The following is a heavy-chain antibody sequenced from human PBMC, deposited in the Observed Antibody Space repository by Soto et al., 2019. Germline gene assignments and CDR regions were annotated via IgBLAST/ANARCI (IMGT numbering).Heavy chain of an antibody. CDR1: GYTFTSYA. CDR2: INAGNGNT. Sequence: ASVKVSCKASGYTFTSYATHWVRQAPGQRLEWMGWINAGNGNTKYSQKFQGRVTITRDTSASTAYMELSSLRSEDTAVYYCARDHGKQQLVLWYFDLWGRGTLVTVSS. V-gene: IGHV1-3*01. CDR3: ARDHGKQQLVLWYFDL. D-gene: IGHD6-13*01. J-gene: IGHJ2*01.